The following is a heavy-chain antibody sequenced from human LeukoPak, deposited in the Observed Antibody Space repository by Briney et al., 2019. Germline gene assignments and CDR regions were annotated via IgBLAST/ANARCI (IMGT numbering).Heavy chain of an antibody. Sequence: SETLSLTCTVSGGSISSGSYYWSWIRQPAGKGLEWIGRIYTSGSTNYNPSLKSRVTISVDTSKNQFSLKLSSVTAADTAVYYCARGFGSGWYRPPNFDYWGQGTLVTVSS. V-gene: IGHV4-61*02. J-gene: IGHJ4*02. CDR2: IYTSGST. D-gene: IGHD6-19*01. CDR3: ARGFGSGWYRPPNFDY. CDR1: GGSISSGSYY.